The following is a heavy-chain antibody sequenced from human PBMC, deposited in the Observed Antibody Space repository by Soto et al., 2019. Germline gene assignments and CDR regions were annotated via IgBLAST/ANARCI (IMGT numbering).Heavy chain of an antibody. V-gene: IGHV4-30-4*01. CDR2: IYYSGST. CDR3: ARSNILDYGDYYFYFDY. D-gene: IGHD4-17*01. Sequence: SETLSLTCTVSGGSISSGDYDWSWIRQPPGKGLEWIGYIYYSGSTYYNPSLKSRVTISVDTSKNQFSLKLSSVTAADTAVYYCARSNILDYGDYYFYFDYWGQGTLVTVSS. CDR1: GGSISSGDYD. J-gene: IGHJ4*02.